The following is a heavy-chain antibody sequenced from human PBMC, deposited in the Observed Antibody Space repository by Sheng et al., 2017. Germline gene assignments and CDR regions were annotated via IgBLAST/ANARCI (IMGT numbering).Heavy chain of an antibody. J-gene: IGHJ4*02. V-gene: IGHV4-38-2*02. CDR3: ARGVRDFIIFHLLDY. Sequence: QVQLQESGPGLVKPSETLSLTCTVSGYSISSDYYWGWIRQPPGKGLEWIGSIYHSGSTYYNPSLKSRVTISVDTSKNQFSLKLSSVTAADTAVYYCARGVRDFIIFHLLDYWGQGTLVTVSS. CDR1: GYSISSDYY. CDR2: IYHSGST. D-gene: IGHD3-10*01.